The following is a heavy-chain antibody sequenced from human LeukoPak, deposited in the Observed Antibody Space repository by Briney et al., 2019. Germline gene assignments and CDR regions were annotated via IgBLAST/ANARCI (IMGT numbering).Heavy chain of an antibody. CDR1: SGSFSGYY. V-gene: IGHV4-34*01. CDR3: ASVRRGFGESSKYYSYYYMDV. J-gene: IGHJ6*03. D-gene: IGHD3-10*01. Sequence: SETLSLTCAVYSGSFSGYYWSWIRQPPGKGLEWIGEINHSGSTNYNPSLKSRVTISVDTSKNQFSLKLSAVTAADTAVYYCASVRRGFGESSKYYSYYYMDVWGNGTTVTISS. CDR2: INHSGST.